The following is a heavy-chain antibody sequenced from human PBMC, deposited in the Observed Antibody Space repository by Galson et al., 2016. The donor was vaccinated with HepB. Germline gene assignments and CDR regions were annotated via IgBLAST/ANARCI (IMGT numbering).Heavy chain of an antibody. CDR2: IASNRRTI. J-gene: IGHJ6*02. Sequence: SLRLSCAASGFTFSDYSMNWVRQAPGKGLEWVSYIASNRRTIYYADSARGRFTISRDNAKNSLYLQMNSLRDEDTAVYCCARDGRRGYDMDVWGQGTTVTVSS. CDR3: ARDGRRGYDMDV. CDR1: GFTFSDYS. V-gene: IGHV3-48*02.